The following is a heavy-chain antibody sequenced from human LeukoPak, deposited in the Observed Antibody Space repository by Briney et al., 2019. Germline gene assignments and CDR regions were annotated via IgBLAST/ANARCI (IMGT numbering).Heavy chain of an antibody. CDR2: VKSYNAGGTT. J-gene: IGHJ4*02. D-gene: IGHD3-10*01. CDR1: GFSIENDW. Sequence: GGSLRLSCAASGFSIENDWMSWVRQAPGRGLEWVGRVKSYNAGGTTHYAAPVKGRFIISRDDSKNMLYLQMDSLKTEDTAVYYCTLIQGWGAGSYFLDYWGQGALVTVSS. V-gene: IGHV3-15*01. CDR3: TLIQGWGAGSYFLDY.